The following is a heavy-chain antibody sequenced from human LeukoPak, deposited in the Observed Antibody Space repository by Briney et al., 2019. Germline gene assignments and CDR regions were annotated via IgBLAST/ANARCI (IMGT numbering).Heavy chain of an antibody. CDR2: ISYDGSNK. V-gene: IGHV3-30*04. Sequence: PGRSLRLSCAASGFTFSSYAMHWVRQAPGKGLEWVAVISYDGSNKHYADSVKGRFTISRDNSKNTLYLQMNSLRAEDTAVYYCARDLQAAAGNNWFDPWGQGTLVTVSS. J-gene: IGHJ5*02. CDR1: GFTFSSYA. D-gene: IGHD6-13*01. CDR3: ARDLQAAAGNNWFDP.